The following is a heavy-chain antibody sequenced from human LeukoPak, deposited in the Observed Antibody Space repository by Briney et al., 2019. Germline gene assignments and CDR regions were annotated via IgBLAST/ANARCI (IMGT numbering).Heavy chain of an antibody. J-gene: IGHJ4*02. Sequence: QPGGSLRLSCAASGLTVSSNCMSWVRQAPGKGLEWVSFIYSGGNTYYADSVKGRFTISRDNSKNTVHLQMNSLRAEDTAVYYCARDLNWETYWGQGTLVSVSS. CDR1: GLTVSSNC. V-gene: IGHV3-53*01. D-gene: IGHD7-27*01. CDR3: ARDLNWETY. CDR2: IYSGGNT.